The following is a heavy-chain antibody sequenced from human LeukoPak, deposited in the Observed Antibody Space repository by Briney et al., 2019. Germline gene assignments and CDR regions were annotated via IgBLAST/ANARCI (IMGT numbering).Heavy chain of an antibody. CDR2: INHSGST. Sequence: SETLSLTCAVYGGSFSGYYWSWIRQPPGKGLEWIGEINHSGSTNYNPSLKSRVTISVDTSKSQFSLKLSSVTAADTAVYYCARGRGYYDTSGYIWGQGTLVIVPS. CDR1: GGSFSGYY. CDR3: ARGRGYYDTSGYI. J-gene: IGHJ4*02. D-gene: IGHD3-22*01. V-gene: IGHV4-34*01.